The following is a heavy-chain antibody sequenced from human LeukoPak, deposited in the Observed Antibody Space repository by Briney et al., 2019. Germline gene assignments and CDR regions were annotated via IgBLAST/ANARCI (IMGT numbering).Heavy chain of an antibody. CDR2: ISWNSGSI. Sequence: PGRSLRLSCAASGLTFDDYAMHWVRQAPGKGLEWVSGISWNSGSIGYADSVKGRFTISRDNAKNSLYLQMNSLRAEDTALYYCAKDMGAELELAFDYWGQGTLVTVSS. CDR3: AKDMGAELELAFDY. J-gene: IGHJ4*02. V-gene: IGHV3-9*01. CDR1: GLTFDDYA. D-gene: IGHD1-7*01.